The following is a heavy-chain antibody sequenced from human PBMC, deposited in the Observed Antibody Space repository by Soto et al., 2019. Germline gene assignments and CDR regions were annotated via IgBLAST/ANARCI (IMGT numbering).Heavy chain of an antibody. CDR1: GFTFDDYG. V-gene: IGHV3-20*01. CDR3: ARDKLAVAGRDENRRDDAFDI. CDR2: INWNGGST. Sequence: GGSLRLSCAASGFTFDDYGMRWVRQAPGKGLEWVSGINWNGGSTGYADSGKGRFTISRDNAKNSLYLQMNSLRAEDTALYHCARDKLAVAGRDENRRDDAFDIWGQGTMVTVSS. D-gene: IGHD6-19*01. J-gene: IGHJ3*02.